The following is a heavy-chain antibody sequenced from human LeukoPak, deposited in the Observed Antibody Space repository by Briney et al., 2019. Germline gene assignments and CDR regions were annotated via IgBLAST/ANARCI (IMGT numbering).Heavy chain of an antibody. CDR2: IYSGGST. Sequence: GGSLRLSCAASGFTVSSNYMSWVRQAPGKGLEWVSVIYSGGSTYYADSVKGRFTISRDNSKNTLYLQMNSLRAEDTAVYYCARALMIVGRGAAFDIWGQGTMVTVSS. V-gene: IGHV3-66*01. D-gene: IGHD3-22*01. J-gene: IGHJ3*02. CDR1: GFTVSSNY. CDR3: ARALMIVGRGAAFDI.